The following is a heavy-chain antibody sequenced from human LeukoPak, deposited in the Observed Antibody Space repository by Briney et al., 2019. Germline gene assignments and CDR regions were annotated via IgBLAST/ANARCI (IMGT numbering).Heavy chain of an antibody. CDR1: GYTFTSYG. J-gene: IGHJ6*04. D-gene: IGHD5-18*01. V-gene: IGHV1-18*04. CDR3: AREKVWGYSYRDGPYYGMDV. Sequence: ASVKVFCKASGYTFTSYGISWVRQAPGQGPEWMGWISAYNGNTNYAQKLQGRVTMTTDTSTSTAYMELRSLRSDDTAVYYCAREKVWGYSYRDGPYYGMDVWGKGTTVTVSS. CDR2: ISAYNGNT.